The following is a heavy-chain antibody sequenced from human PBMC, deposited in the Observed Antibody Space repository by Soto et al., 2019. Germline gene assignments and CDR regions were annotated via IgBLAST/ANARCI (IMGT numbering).Heavy chain of an antibody. CDR2: IRSKANSYAT. CDR1: GFTFSGSA. Sequence: EVQLVESGGGLVEPGGSLKLSYAASGFTFSGSAMHWVRQASGKGLEWVGRIRSKANSYATAYAASVKGRFTISRDDSKNTAYLQMNSLKTEDTAVYYCSALVVPAAVSDYWGQGTLVTVSS. V-gene: IGHV3-73*02. D-gene: IGHD2-2*01. CDR3: SALVVPAAVSDY. J-gene: IGHJ4*02.